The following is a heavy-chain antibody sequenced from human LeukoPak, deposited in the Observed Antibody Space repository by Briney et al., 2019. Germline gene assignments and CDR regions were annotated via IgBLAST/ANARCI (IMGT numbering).Heavy chain of an antibody. CDR2: ISHDGSKT. Sequence: GSLRLSCAASGFTFSSYAMHWVRQAPGQGLEWVAVISHDGSKTYYADSVQGRFTTSRDNSKNTLYLQMNSLRVEDTAVYYCARTIVVTGRDAFDIWGQGTLVTVSS. J-gene: IGHJ3*02. D-gene: IGHD5-12*01. V-gene: IGHV3-30-3*01. CDR3: ARTIVVTGRDAFDI. CDR1: GFTFSSYA.